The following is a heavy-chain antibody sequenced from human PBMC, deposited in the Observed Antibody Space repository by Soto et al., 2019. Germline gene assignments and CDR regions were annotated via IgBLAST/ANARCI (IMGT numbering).Heavy chain of an antibody. J-gene: IGHJ6*02. CDR3: AICVKEAGIGGNYYYGMDV. CDR1: GYTFTSYA. Sequence: GASVKVSCTAFGYTFTSYAMHCVRQTPEQRLEWMGWINAGNGNTKYSQKFQGRVTITRDTSTSSAHMELSSLRSEDTAVYYCAICVKEAGIGGNYYYGMDVWGQGTTVTVSS. D-gene: IGHD1-20*01. V-gene: IGHV1-3*01. CDR2: INAGNGNT.